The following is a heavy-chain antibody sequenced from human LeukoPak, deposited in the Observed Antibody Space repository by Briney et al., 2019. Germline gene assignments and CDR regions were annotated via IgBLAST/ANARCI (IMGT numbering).Heavy chain of an antibody. CDR3: AKEQVNYDILTGYYGSGSDY. CDR1: GFTFSSYA. J-gene: IGHJ4*02. V-gene: IGHV3-23*01. CDR2: ISGSGGST. D-gene: IGHD3-9*01. Sequence: GGSLRLSCAASGFTFSSYAMSWVRQAPGKGLEWVSAISGSGGSTYYADSVKGRFTISRDNPKNTLYLQMNSLRAEDTAVYYCAKEQVNYDILTGYYGSGSDYWGQGTLVTVSS.